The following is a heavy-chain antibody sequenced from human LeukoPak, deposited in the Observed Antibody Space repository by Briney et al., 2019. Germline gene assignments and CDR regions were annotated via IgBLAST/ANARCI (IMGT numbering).Heavy chain of an antibody. CDR1: GFTFSDYN. V-gene: IGHV3-43*01. CDR3: AKERDDSATFDY. CDR2: ISWDGGST. J-gene: IGHJ4*02. D-gene: IGHD1-1*01. Sequence: GGSLRLSCAASGFTFSDYNMNWVRQAPGKGLEWVSLISWDGGSTYYADSVKGRFTISRDNSKNSLYLQMNSLRTEDTALYYCAKERDDSATFDYWGQGTLVSVSS.